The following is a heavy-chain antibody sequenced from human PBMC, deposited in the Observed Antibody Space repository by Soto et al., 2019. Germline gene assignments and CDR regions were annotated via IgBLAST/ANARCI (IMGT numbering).Heavy chain of an antibody. CDR2: IYYSGTT. J-gene: IGHJ6*02. D-gene: IGHD5-12*01. Sequence: SETLSLTGTVSGGSINIYTHYWAWIRQPPGKGLEWIGNIYYSGTTYYNPSLMSRVTISVATSKKQFSLKLSSVTAAATDAYYFARVGYSGYDQGAAGKKYYYGMDVWGQGTKVTVSS. CDR3: ARVGYSGYDQGAAGKKYYYGMDV. CDR1: GGSINIYTHY. V-gene: IGHV4-39*07.